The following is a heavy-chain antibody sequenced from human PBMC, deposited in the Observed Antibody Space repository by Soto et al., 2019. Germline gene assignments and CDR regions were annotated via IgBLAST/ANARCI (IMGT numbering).Heavy chain of an antibody. J-gene: IGHJ4*02. CDR3: ARSQYLPFFDY. CDR2: INAGNGNT. CDR1: GDTFTSYA. V-gene: IGHV1-3*01. D-gene: IGHD2-2*01. Sequence: QVQLVQSGAEVKKPGASVKVCCKASGDTFTSYAFHWVRQAPGQRPEWMGWINAGNGNTKYSQKFQGRVTITSDTSASTVYMELRSLRSEDTAVYYCARSQYLPFFDYWGRGTLVTVSS.